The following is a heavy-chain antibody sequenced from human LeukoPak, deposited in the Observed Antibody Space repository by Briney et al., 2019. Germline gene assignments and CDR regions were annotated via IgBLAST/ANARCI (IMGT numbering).Heavy chain of an antibody. CDR1: GFTFSSYE. D-gene: IGHD5-18*01. V-gene: IGHV3-48*03. Sequence: PGGSLRLSCAASGFTFSSYEMNWVRQAPGKGLEWVSYISSSGSTIYYADSVKGRFTISRDNAKNSLYLQMNSLRAEDTALYYCARDSWDTAIHNYWGQGTLVTVSS. J-gene: IGHJ4*02. CDR2: ISSSGSTI. CDR3: ARDSWDTAIHNY.